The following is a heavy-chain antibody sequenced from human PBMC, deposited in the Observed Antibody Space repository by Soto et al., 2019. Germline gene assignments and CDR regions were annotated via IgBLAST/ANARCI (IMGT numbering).Heavy chain of an antibody. CDR2: ISAYNGNT. D-gene: IGHD6-13*01. V-gene: IGHV1-18*01. CDR3: AQVGYSSSWYWFDP. J-gene: IGHJ5*02. Sequence: ASGQVGCEATCWTFPSDCSSWVREAPGQGLEWMGWISAYNGNTNYAQKLQGRVTMTTDTSTSTAYMELRSLRSDDTAVYYCAQVGYSSSWYWFDPWAQGTLVTVTS. CDR1: CWTFPSDC.